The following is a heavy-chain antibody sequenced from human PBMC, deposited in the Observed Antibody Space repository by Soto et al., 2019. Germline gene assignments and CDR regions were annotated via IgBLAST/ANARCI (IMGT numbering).Heavy chain of an antibody. D-gene: IGHD4-17*01. V-gene: IGHV1-18*01. CDR2: ISAYNGNT. CDR3: ARHRRPSTVTTFLEGPYYFDY. CDR1: GYTFTSYG. J-gene: IGHJ4*02. Sequence: ASVKVSCKASGYTFTSYGISWVRQAPGQGLEWMGWISAYNGNTNYAQKLQGRVTMTTDTSTSTAYMELRSLRSDDTAVYYCARHRRPSTVTTFLEGPYYFDYWGQGTLVTVSS.